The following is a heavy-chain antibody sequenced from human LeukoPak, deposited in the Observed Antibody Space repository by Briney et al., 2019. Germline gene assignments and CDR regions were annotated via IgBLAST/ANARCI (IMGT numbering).Heavy chain of an antibody. CDR1: GFIFGEYA. V-gene: IGHV3-49*04. Sequence: GGSLRLSCTGSGFIFGEYAMNWVRRAPGKGREWVGVIRSKAYGGTAEYAACVKGRFTISRDDSKRIAYLQMSKLKTEDTAVYYCTSGEGEDTSYWGQGTLVTVSS. D-gene: IGHD1-26*01. J-gene: IGHJ4*02. CDR3: TSGEGEDTSY. CDR2: IRSKAYGGTA.